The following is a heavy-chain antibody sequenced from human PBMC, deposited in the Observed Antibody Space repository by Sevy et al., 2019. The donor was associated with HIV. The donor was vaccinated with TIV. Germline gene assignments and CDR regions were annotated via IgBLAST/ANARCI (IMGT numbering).Heavy chain of an antibody. D-gene: IGHD2-2*01. J-gene: IGHJ6*02. V-gene: IGHV4-31*03. CDR1: GGSISSGGYH. CDR2: IYYSGST. CDR3: ARSDIVVVPAAQSHYYYGMDV. Sequence: SETLSLTCTVSGGSISSGGYHWSWIRQHPGKGLEWIGYIYYSGSTYYNPSLKSRVTISVDTSKNQFSLKLSSVTAADTAVYYCARSDIVVVPAAQSHYYYGMDVWGQGTTVTVSS.